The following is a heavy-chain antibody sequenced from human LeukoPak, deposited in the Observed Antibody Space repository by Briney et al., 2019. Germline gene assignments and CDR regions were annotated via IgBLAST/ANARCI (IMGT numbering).Heavy chain of an antibody. CDR1: GGSISSAGYY. V-gene: IGHV4-31*03. D-gene: IGHD2-15*01. Sequence: SQTLPLTCTVSGGSISSAGYYWSWIRQHPGKGLEWIGYIHYSGSTYSNPSLKSRVTISVDTSKNQFSLKLSSVTAADTAIYYCAKEGGYCSGGSCDATAFDYWGQGTLVTVSS. J-gene: IGHJ4*02. CDR3: AKEGGYCSGGSCDATAFDY. CDR2: IHYSGST.